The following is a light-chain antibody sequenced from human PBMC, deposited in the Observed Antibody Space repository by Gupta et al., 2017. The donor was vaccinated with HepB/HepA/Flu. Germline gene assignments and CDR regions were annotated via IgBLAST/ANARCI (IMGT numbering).Light chain of an antibody. CDR1: QSINSNY. CDR3: QYYGSSPLYA. J-gene: IGKJ2*01. V-gene: IGKV3-20*01. Sequence: IVLTQFPGTLSLSPGEGATLSCKTSQSINSNYLAWYQQKSGQTPRLVIYDTSSRATGIPDRFSSSGSGTEFTLTIRRLEPEDFAMYYCQYYGSSPLYAFGQGTKLEIK. CDR2: DTS.